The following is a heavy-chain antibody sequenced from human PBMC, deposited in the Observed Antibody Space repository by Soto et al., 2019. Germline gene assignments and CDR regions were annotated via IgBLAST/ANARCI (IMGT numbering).Heavy chain of an antibody. CDR1: GASIITNNYF. V-gene: IGHV4-39*01. CDR2: ISYSGRT. J-gene: IGHJ4*02. CDR3: ARRRASDYGGNHHPYYFDR. D-gene: IGHD4-17*01. Sequence: SETLSLTCTVSGASIITNNYFWVWIRQSPRRGLELIGSISYSGRTYDNPSLQSRVTISIDASKNQVSLKLTSVTTAGTCIDYCARRRASDYGGNHHPYYFDRWGQGTLVNVSS.